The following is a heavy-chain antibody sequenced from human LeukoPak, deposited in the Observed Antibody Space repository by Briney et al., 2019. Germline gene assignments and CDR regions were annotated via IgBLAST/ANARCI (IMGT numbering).Heavy chain of an antibody. V-gene: IGHV3-21*01. CDR3: AKDSLYGAYFDY. CDR1: GFTYSSYS. J-gene: IGHJ4*02. D-gene: IGHD4-17*01. Sequence: PGGSLRLSCAASGFTYSSYSMNWVRQGPGKGLEWVSSISSSSSYIYYADSVKGRFTISRDNAKNSLYLQMNSLRAEDTAVYYCAKDSLYGAYFDYWGQGTLVTVSS. CDR2: ISSSSSYI.